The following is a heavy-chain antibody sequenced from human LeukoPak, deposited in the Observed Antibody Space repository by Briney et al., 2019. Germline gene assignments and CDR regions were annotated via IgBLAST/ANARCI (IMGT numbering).Heavy chain of an antibody. CDR2: VSASGGIT. CDR3: AKDLGATRSSFDY. CDR1: GFTCSDYG. V-gene: IGHV3-23*01. J-gene: IGHJ4*02. D-gene: IGHD1-26*01. Sequence: AGGSLRLSCASSGFTCSDYGMSWVRQAPGKGLEWVSAVSASGGITYYADSVKGRFTISRDNSKDTMYLQMNRLRAEDTAVYFCAKDLGATRSSFDYWGQGTLVTVFS.